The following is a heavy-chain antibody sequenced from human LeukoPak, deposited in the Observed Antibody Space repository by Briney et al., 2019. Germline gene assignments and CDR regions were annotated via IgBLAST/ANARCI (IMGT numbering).Heavy chain of an antibody. V-gene: IGHV1-69*06. CDR3: ARARRDGYRNFDY. Sequence: SVKVSCKASGGTFSIYAISWVRQAPGQGLEWMGGIIPIFGTANYAQKFQGRVTITADKSTSTAYMELSSLRSEDTAVYYCARARRDGYRNFDYWGQGTLVTVSS. CDR1: GGTFSIYA. J-gene: IGHJ4*02. CDR2: IIPIFGTA. D-gene: IGHD5-24*01.